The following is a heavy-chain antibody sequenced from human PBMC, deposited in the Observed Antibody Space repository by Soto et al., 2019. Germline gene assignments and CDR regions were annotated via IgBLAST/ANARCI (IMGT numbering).Heavy chain of an antibody. CDR1: GASVSSGSYY. D-gene: IGHD1-26*01. CDR3: ARGRGGSYPIDA. CDR2: IYYSGTT. J-gene: IGHJ5*02. V-gene: IGHV4-31*03. Sequence: SETLSLTCTVSGASVSSGSYYWTWIRRYPGKGLEWIGYIYYSGTTYSNPSLKSRVTISLDTSKNQFSLKLISVTAADTAVYYCARGRGGSYPIDAWGQGTLVTVSS.